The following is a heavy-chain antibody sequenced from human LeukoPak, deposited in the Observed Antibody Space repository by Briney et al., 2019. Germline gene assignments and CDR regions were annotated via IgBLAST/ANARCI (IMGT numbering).Heavy chain of an antibody. V-gene: IGHV6-1*01. J-gene: IGHJ4*02. D-gene: IGHD6-13*01. Sequence: SQTLSLTCAIYGDSVSSNSAAWNWIRQSPSRGLEWLGRTYYRSKWSNNYAISVKRRISINPDTSKNQFSLQLNSVTPEDTAVYYCASRGTAAGTRFFDYWGQGTLVTVSS. CDR2: TYYRSKWSN. CDR3: ASRGTAAGTRFFDY. CDR1: GDSVSSNSAA.